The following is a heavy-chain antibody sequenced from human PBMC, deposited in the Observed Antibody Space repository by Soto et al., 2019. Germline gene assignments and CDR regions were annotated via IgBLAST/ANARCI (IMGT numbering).Heavy chain of an antibody. Sequence: SETLSLTCAVYGGSFSGYYWSWIRQPPGKGLEWIGEINHSGSTNYNPSLKSRVTISVDTSKNQFSLKLSSVTAADTAVYYCARQGYSSSSDFDYRGQRTPVTVSS. CDR2: INHSGST. D-gene: IGHD6-6*01. V-gene: IGHV4-34*01. CDR1: GGSFSGYY. J-gene: IGHJ4*02. CDR3: ARQGYSSSSDFDY.